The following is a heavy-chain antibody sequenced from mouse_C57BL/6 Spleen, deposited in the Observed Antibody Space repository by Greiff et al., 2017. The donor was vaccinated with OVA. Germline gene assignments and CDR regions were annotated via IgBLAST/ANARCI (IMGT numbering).Heavy chain of an antibody. CDR3: ARYPSYYSNYFYYFDY. CDR1: GYTFTDYY. Sequence: EVQLQQSGPELVKPGASVKISCKASGYTFTDYYMNWVKQSHGKSLEWIGDINPNNGGTSYNQKFKGKATLTVDKSSSTAYMELRSLTSEDSAVYYCARYPSYYSNYFYYFDYWGQGTTLTVSS. CDR2: INPNNGGT. J-gene: IGHJ2*01. V-gene: IGHV1-26*01. D-gene: IGHD2-5*01.